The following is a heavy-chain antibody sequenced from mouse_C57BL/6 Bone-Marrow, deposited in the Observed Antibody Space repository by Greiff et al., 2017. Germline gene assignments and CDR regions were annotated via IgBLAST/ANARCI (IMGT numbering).Heavy chain of an antibody. V-gene: IGHV5-6*01. CDR2: ISSGGSYT. Sequence: EVKLVESGGDLVKPGGSLKLSCAASGFTFSSYGMSWVRQTPDKRLEWVATISSGGSYTYYPDSVKGRFTISRDNAKNTLYLQMSSLKSADTAMYYCARHEGMVTTFDYWGQGTTLTVSS. CDR3: ARHEGMVTTFDY. J-gene: IGHJ2*01. D-gene: IGHD2-3*01. CDR1: GFTFSSYG.